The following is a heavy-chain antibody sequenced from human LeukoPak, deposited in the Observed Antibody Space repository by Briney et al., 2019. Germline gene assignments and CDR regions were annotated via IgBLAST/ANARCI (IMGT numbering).Heavy chain of an antibody. CDR2: IQDDGATT. J-gene: IGHJ4*02. V-gene: IGHV3-30*02. CDR1: GFTFSTFP. CDR3: ATQSITLVVVISPFDY. D-gene: IGHD3-22*01. Sequence: GGFLRLSCAASGFTFSTFPMHWVRQAPGKGLEWVALIQDDGATTNYADSVRGRFTISRDNSKSTVYLQMNSLKPGDTAVYYCATQSITLVVVISPFDYWGQGTLVTVSS.